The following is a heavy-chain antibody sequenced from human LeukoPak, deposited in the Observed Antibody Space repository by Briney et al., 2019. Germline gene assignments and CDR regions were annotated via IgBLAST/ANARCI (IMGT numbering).Heavy chain of an antibody. CDR1: GFTFSSYA. CDR3: AKAPWWHDSSGYYYVEDFDY. J-gene: IGHJ4*02. V-gene: IGHV3-23*01. D-gene: IGHD3-22*01. Sequence: QPGGSLRLSCAASGFTFSSYAMSWVRQAPGKGLQWVSAIIGSGGSTYYADSVKGRFTISRDNSKNTLYLQMNSLRAEDTAVYYCAKAPWWHDSSGYYYVEDFDYWGQGTLVTVSS. CDR2: IIGSGGST.